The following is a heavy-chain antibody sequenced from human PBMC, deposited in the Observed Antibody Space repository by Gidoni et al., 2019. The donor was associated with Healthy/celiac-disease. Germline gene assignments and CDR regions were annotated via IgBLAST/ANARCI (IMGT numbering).Heavy chain of an antibody. J-gene: IGHJ3*02. V-gene: IGHV3-30-3*01. CDR1: GFTFSSYA. Sequence: QVQLVESGGGVVQPGRSLRLSCAASGFTFSSYAMHWVRQAPGKGLEWVAVISYDGSNKYYADSVKGRFTISRDNSKNTLYLQMNSLRAEDTAVYYCARDLADIVVVVAAIEDAFDIWGQGTMVTVSS. CDR3: ARDLADIVVVVAAIEDAFDI. CDR2: ISYDGSNK. D-gene: IGHD2-15*01.